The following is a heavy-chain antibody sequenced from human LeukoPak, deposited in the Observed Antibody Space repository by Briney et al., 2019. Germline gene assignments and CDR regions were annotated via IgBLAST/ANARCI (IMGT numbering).Heavy chain of an antibody. Sequence: SVKVSCKASGGTFSSYAISWVRQAPGQGLEWMGGIIPIFGTANYAQKFQGRVTITTDESTSTAYMELSSLRSEDTAVYYCATLRPRTLSGGYYFDYWGQGTLVTVSS. CDR1: GGTFSSYA. CDR2: IIPIFGTA. V-gene: IGHV1-69*05. J-gene: IGHJ4*02. D-gene: IGHD3-10*01. CDR3: ATLRPRTLSGGYYFDY.